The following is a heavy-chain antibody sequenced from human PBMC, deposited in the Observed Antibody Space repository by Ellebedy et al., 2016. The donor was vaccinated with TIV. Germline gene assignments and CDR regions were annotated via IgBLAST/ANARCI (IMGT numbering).Heavy chain of an antibody. J-gene: IGHJ4*02. CDR3: AIFPYGLSDY. CDR1: GGSISSGGYY. Sequence: SETLSLTXTVSGGSISSGGYYWSWIRQHPGKGLEWIGYIYYSGSTYYNPSLKSRVTISVDTSKNQFSLKLSSVTAADTAVYYCAIFPYGLSDYWGQGTLVTVSS. CDR2: IYYSGST. D-gene: IGHD4-17*01. V-gene: IGHV4-31*03.